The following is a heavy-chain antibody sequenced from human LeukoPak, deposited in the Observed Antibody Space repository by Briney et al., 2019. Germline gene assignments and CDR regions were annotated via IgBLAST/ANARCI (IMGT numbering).Heavy chain of an antibody. Sequence: GRSLRLSCAATGFTFDNSAMHWVRQDPGKGLEWVSGISWNSGNIGYADSVKGRFTFSRDNAKNSLYLQMKSLRAEDTALYYCARGVRGSSWVSFDYWGQGTLVTVSS. CDR2: ISWNSGNI. D-gene: IGHD6-13*01. CDR3: ARGVRGSSWVSFDY. J-gene: IGHJ4*02. CDR1: GFTFDNSA. V-gene: IGHV3-9*01.